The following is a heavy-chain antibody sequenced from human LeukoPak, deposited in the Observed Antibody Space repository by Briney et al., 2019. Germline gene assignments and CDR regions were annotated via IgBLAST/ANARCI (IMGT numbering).Heavy chain of an antibody. CDR2: IYYSGST. J-gene: IGHJ4*02. CDR1: GGSISSGGYY. V-gene: IGHV4-31*03. Sequence: SETLSLTCTVSGGSISSGGYYWSWIRQHPGKGLEWIGYIYYSGSTYYNPSLKSRVTISVDTSKNQFSLKLSSVTAADTAAYYCARGGEGGDSLYFDYWGQGTLVTVSS. CDR3: ARGGEGGDSLYFDY. D-gene: IGHD2-21*02.